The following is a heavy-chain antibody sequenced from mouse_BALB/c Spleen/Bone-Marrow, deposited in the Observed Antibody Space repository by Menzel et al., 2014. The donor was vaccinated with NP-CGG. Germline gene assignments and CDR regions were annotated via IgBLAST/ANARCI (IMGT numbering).Heavy chain of an antibody. CDR3: ARERDGYFRDAMDY. V-gene: IGHV5-6-3*01. Sequence: EVHLVESGGGLVQPGGSLKLSCAASGFTFSSYGMSWVRQTPDKRLELVATINSNGGSTYYPDSVKGRFTISRDNAKNTLYLQMSSLKSEDTAMYYCARERDGYFRDAMDYWGQGTSVTASS. CDR2: INSNGGST. J-gene: IGHJ4*01. D-gene: IGHD2-3*01. CDR1: GFTFSSYG.